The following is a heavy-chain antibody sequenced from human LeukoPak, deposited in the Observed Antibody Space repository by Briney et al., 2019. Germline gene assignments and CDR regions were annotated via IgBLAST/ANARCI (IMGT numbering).Heavy chain of an antibody. CDR2: ISTYNGNT. D-gene: IGHD1-26*01. Sequence: ASVKVSCKASDYTFTSYGISWVRQAPGQGLEWMGWISTYNGNTNYAQKLQGRVTMTTDTSTSTAYMEVRSLGSDDTAVYYCARRSYSGSSEDYWGQGTLVTVSS. CDR1: DYTFTSYG. CDR3: ARRSYSGSSEDY. V-gene: IGHV1-18*01. J-gene: IGHJ4*02.